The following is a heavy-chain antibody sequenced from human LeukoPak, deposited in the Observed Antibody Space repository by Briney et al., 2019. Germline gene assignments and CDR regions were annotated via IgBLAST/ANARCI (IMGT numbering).Heavy chain of an antibody. Sequence: PSETLSLTCVVSGYSISGCYYWGWIRQPPGRGLEWIGSIYHSGTAYYNPSLKSRVTISVDTSRNQFSLKLSSVTAADTAVYYCATVHDGNWFDPWGQGTLVTVSS. CDR1: GYSISGCYY. D-gene: IGHD1-1*01. CDR2: IYHSGTA. J-gene: IGHJ5*02. V-gene: IGHV4-38-2*01. CDR3: ATVHDGNWFDP.